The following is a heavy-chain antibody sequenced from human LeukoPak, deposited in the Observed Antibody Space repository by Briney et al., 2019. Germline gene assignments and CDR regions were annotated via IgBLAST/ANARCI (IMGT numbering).Heavy chain of an antibody. V-gene: IGHV4-61*05. Sequence: SETLSLTCTVSGGSISSSSYYWGWIRQPPGKGLEWIGYIYYSGSTNYNPSLKSRVTILVDTSNNQFSLKLSSVTAADTAVYYCARGRLDGWFDPWGQGTLVTVSS. D-gene: IGHD5-24*01. CDR2: IYYSGST. CDR3: ARGRLDGWFDP. J-gene: IGHJ5*02. CDR1: GGSISSSSYY.